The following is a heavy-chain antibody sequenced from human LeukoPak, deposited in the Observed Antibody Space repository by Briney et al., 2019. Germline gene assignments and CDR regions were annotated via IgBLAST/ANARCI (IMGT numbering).Heavy chain of an antibody. Sequence: GGSLRLSCAASGFTFGNAWMNWVRQAPGKGLEWVSCISNMGDNTYYSDSVKGRFTISRDNSKNTLFLQMKGLRAEDRAIYYCARASSDGAFNVWGQGTMVSVSS. CDR1: GFTFGNAW. D-gene: IGHD5-24*01. J-gene: IGHJ3*01. CDR3: ARASSDGAFNV. CDR2: ISNMGDNT. V-gene: IGHV3-23*01.